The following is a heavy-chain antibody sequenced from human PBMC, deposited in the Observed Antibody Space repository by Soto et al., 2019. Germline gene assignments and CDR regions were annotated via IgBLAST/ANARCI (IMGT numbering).Heavy chain of an antibody. CDR3: ARVGQDGNSPSYYYYYGMDV. J-gene: IGHJ6*02. V-gene: IGHV1-69*01. CDR2: IIPIFGTA. D-gene: IGHD4-4*01. CDR1: GGTFSSYA. Sequence: QVQLVQSGAEVKKPGSSVKVSCKASGGTFSSYAIGWVRQAPGQGLEWMGGIIPIFGTANYAQKFQGRVTITADESTSTAYMELSSLRSEDTAVYYCARVGQDGNSPSYYYYYGMDVWGQGTTVTVSS.